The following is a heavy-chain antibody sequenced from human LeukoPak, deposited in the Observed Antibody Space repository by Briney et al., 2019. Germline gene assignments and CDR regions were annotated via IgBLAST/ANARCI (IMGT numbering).Heavy chain of an antibody. CDR3: ARVIAVALPPYYYYYMDV. CDR2: IYYSGST. D-gene: IGHD6-19*01. Sequence: SETLSLTCTVSGGSISSYYWSWIRQPPGKGLEWIGHIYYSGSTNYNPSLKSRVTISVDTSKNQFSLKLSSVTAAGTAVYYCARVIAVALPPYYYYYMDVWGKGTTVTVSS. V-gene: IGHV4-59*01. CDR1: GGSISSYY. J-gene: IGHJ6*03.